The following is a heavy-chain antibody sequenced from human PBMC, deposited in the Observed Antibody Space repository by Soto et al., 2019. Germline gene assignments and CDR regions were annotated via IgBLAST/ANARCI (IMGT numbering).Heavy chain of an antibody. CDR3: ARKVLGSTSRPDWWYFDL. CDR1: GFTFINYA. J-gene: IGHJ2*01. Sequence: EVQLLESGGGLVQPGGSLRLSCVGSGFTFINYAMNWVRQTPGKGLEWVSGISGGGDRTFDADSVKGRFTISRDNSKNTVNLQMNTVRAEDTAVYYCARKVLGSTSRPDWWYFDLWGRGTLVTVSS. CDR2: ISGGGDRT. V-gene: IGHV3-23*01. D-gene: IGHD2-2*01.